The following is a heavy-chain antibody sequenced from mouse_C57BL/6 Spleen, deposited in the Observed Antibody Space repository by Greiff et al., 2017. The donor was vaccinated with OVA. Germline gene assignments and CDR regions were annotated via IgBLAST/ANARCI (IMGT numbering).Heavy chain of an antibody. CDR1: GYTFTSYW. J-gene: IGHJ3*01. Sequence: QVQLQQPGAELVKPGASVKLSCKASGYTFTSYWMHWVKQRPGQGLEWIGMIHPNSGSTNYNEKFKSKATLTVDKSPSTAYMQLSSLTSEDSAVYYCARTGVYYYGTSLGFAYWGQGTLVTVSA. D-gene: IGHD1-1*01. CDR3: ARTGVYYYGTSLGFAY. CDR2: IHPNSGST. V-gene: IGHV1-64*01.